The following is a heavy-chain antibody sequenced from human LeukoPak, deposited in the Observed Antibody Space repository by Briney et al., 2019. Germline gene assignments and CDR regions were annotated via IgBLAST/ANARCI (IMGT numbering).Heavy chain of an antibody. J-gene: IGHJ4*02. D-gene: IGHD1-26*01. CDR3: AKDLGRYRNNYFDY. CDR1: GYTFNSYA. Sequence: GGSLRLSCAASGYTFNSYAMSWVRQAPEKGLEWVATISGSGGGTYYADSVKGRFTISRDDSKNTLYLQMNSLRAEDTAVYYCAKDLGRYRNNYFDYWGQGTLVTVSS. CDR2: ISGSGGGT. V-gene: IGHV3-23*01.